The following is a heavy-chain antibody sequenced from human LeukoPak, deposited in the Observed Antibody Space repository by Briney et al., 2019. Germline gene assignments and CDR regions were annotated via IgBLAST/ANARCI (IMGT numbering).Heavy chain of an antibody. D-gene: IGHD6-19*01. CDR2: IYYSGSI. CDR1: GYSFSSSKW. Sequence: SDTLSLTCAVSGYSFSSSKWWGWLRPPPGKGLEWIGYIYYSGSIYYNPSLKSRVTMSVDTSKNQFSLKLSSVTAVDTAVYYWARSSGWLTDAFDIWGQGTMVTVSS. J-gene: IGHJ3*02. V-gene: IGHV4-28*05. CDR3: ARSSGWLTDAFDI.